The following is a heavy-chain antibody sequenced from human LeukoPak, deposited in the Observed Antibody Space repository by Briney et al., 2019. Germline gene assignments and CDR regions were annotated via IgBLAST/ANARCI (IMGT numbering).Heavy chain of an antibody. CDR3: ARAPDGDYVYDAFDI. CDR1: GGSISSSSYFWGSSSYF. V-gene: IGHV4-39*07. CDR2: ISYSGTT. D-gene: IGHD4-17*01. Sequence: SQTLSLTCTVSGGSISSSSYFWGSSSYFWGWIRQPPGKGLEWIGSISYSGTTYFNPSLKSRVTISVDTSKNQFSLKLSSVTAADTAVYYCARAPDGDYVYDAFDIWGQGTMVTVSS. J-gene: IGHJ3*02.